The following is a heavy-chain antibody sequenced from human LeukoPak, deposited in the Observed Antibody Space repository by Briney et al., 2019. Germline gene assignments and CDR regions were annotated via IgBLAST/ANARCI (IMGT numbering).Heavy chain of an antibody. CDR1: GGSFSGYY. V-gene: IGHV4-34*01. D-gene: IGHD2-2*01. CDR3: ARSRRYCSSTSCYSIDY. Sequence: PSETLSLTCAVYGGSFSGYYWSWIRQPPGKGLEWIGEINHSGSTSYNPSLKSRVTISVDTSENQFSLKLSSVTAADTAVYYCARSRRYCSSTSCYSIDYWGQGTLVTVSS. CDR2: INHSGST. J-gene: IGHJ4*02.